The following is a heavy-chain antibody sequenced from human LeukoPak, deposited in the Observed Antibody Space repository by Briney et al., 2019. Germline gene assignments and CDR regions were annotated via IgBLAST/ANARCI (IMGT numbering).Heavy chain of an antibody. V-gene: IGHV4-34*01. CDR3: ASSYGDYYYYYGMDV. J-gene: IGHJ6*02. CDR1: GGSFSGYY. CDR2: IKHSGST. Sequence: SETLSLTCAVYGGSFSGYYWSWIRQPPGKGLEWIGEIKHSGSTNYNPSLKSRVTISVDTSKNQFSLKLSSVTAADTAVYYCASSYGDYYYYYGMDVWGQGTTVTVSS. D-gene: IGHD4-17*01.